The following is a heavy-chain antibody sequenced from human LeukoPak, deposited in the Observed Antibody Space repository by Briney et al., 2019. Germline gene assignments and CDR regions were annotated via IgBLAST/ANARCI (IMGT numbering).Heavy chain of an antibody. Sequence: SETLSPTCTVSGGSISSYYWSWIRQPPGKGLEWIGYIYYSGSTNYNPSLKSRVTISVDTSKNQFSLKLSSVTAADTAVYYCARARVDYGDYSLDYWGQGTLVTVSS. D-gene: IGHD4-17*01. J-gene: IGHJ4*02. CDR2: IYYSGST. CDR1: GGSISSYY. CDR3: ARARVDYGDYSLDY. V-gene: IGHV4-59*01.